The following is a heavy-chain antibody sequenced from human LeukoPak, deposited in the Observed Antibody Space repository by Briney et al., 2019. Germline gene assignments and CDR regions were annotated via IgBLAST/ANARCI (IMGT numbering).Heavy chain of an antibody. CDR1: GFTFSSYA. J-gene: IGHJ4*02. V-gene: IGHV3-30*01. CDR2: ISYDGSNK. Sequence: GGSLRLSCAASGFTFSSYAMHWVRQAPGKGLEWVAVISYDGSNKYYADSVKGRFTISRDNSKNTLYLQMNSLGAEDTAVYYCARDRPPHIAAAGENFDYWGQGTLVTVSS. D-gene: IGHD6-13*01. CDR3: ARDRPPHIAAAGENFDY.